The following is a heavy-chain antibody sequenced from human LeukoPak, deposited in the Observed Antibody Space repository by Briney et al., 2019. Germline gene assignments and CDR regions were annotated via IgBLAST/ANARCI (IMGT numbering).Heavy chain of an antibody. Sequence: GASLKISCKGSGSSFTSYWIGWVRQMPGKGLEWMGIIYPGDSDTRYSPSFQGQVTISADKSISTAYLQWSSLKASDTAMYYCARHPLWSGYDSSDWFDPWGQGTLVTVSS. CDR2: IYPGDSDT. J-gene: IGHJ5*02. CDR1: GSSFTSYW. D-gene: IGHD5-12*01. CDR3: ARHPLWSGYDSSDWFDP. V-gene: IGHV5-51*01.